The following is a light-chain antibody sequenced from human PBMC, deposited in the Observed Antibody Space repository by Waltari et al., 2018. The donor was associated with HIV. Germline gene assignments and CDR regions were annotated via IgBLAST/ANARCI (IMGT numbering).Light chain of an antibody. Sequence: QSVLTQPPSVSGDPGQRVTISCPWSSSTLRAGSHLLWYQPLPGPAPKLLIYGNNNWPSGVPDRVSASKSDASASLTITGLHAEHEGDYYCQSYDSDLGGSYVFGTGTKVSVL. V-gene: IGLV1-40*01. CDR3: QSYDSDLGGSYV. CDR1: SSTLRAGSH. CDR2: GNN. J-gene: IGLJ1*01.